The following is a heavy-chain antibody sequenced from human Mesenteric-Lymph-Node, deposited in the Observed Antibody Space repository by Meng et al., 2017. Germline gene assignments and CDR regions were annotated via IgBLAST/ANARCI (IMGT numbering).Heavy chain of an antibody. CDR2: IIPLFGTA. D-gene: IGHD2-8*02. Sequence: SVKVSCKASGYTFTSYDINWMRQAPGQGLEWMGGIIPLFGTASYAQKFQDRVTITADEFTAAVYMELSSLRSEDTAIFYCARKGGQTTGWFDPWGQGTQVTVSS. CDR1: GYTFTSYD. J-gene: IGHJ5*02. V-gene: IGHV1-69*13. CDR3: ARKGGQTTGWFDP.